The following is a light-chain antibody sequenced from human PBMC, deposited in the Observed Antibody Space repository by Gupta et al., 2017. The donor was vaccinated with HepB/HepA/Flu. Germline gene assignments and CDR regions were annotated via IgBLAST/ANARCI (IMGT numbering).Light chain of an antibody. CDR3: QQSNSAPIT. J-gene: IGKJ5*01. CDR2: AAS. CDR1: QSISNY. Sequence: DVQMTPSPSSLSASVGERVTITCRTSQSISNYLNWYQQKPGKAPKVLIYAASSLQSGVPSRFSGSGSGTDFTLTISSVQPEDLATYYCQQSNSAPITFGQGTRLEIK. V-gene: IGKV1-39*01.